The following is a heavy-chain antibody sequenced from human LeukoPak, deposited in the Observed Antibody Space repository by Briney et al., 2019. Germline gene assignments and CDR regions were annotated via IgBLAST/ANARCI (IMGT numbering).Heavy chain of an antibody. Sequence: GGSLRLSCEASGFIFSSYGMNWVRQAPGKGLEWVSYIRTSSTTTYYADSVKGRFTISRDNFKNTLYLQMNSLRAEDTAVYYCAKEIAVADYFDYWGQGTLVTVSS. V-gene: IGHV3-48*01. CDR1: GFIFSSYG. CDR2: IRTSSTTT. J-gene: IGHJ4*02. D-gene: IGHD6-19*01. CDR3: AKEIAVADYFDY.